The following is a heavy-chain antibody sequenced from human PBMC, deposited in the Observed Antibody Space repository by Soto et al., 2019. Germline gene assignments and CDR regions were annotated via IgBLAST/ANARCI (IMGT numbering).Heavy chain of an antibody. Sequence: QVQLQESGPGLVKPSQTLSLTCTVSGGSISSGDYFWSWIRQDPGKGLEWIGYISSIGSTYYNPSLKSRVSVSRDTSKNQFSLKLSSVTTTDTAVYYCARGLVIRPYYYHGMDVWCQGTTVTVSS. D-gene: IGHD3-9*01. J-gene: IGHJ6*02. CDR1: GGSISSGDYF. V-gene: IGHV4-30-4*01. CDR2: ISSIGST. CDR3: ARGLVIRPYYYHGMDV.